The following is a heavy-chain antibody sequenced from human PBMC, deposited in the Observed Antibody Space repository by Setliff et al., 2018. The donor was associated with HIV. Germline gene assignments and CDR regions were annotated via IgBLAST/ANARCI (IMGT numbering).Heavy chain of an antibody. CDR1: GVSVGSGDYY. CDR3: ARSPSYYDSSGYTAFDI. CDR2: IFHSGDT. J-gene: IGHJ3*02. Sequence: SETLSLTCSVSGVSVGSGDYYWHWIRQHPEKALEWIGYIFHSGDTYYNPSLKSRISMSVDTSKNQFSLELTSLTAADTAVYYCARSPSYYDSSGYTAFDIWGQGTMVTVSS. D-gene: IGHD3-22*01. V-gene: IGHV4-31*03.